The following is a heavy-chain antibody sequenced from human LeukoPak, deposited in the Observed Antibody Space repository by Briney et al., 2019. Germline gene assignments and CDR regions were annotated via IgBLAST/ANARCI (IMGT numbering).Heavy chain of an antibody. J-gene: IGHJ3*02. V-gene: IGHV4-34*01. CDR3: ARAIQRGDFPNDAFDI. CDR1: GGSFSGYY. D-gene: IGHD2-21*02. Sequence: SETLSLTCAVCGGSFSGYYWSWIRQPPGKGLEWIGEINHSGSTNYNPSLKSRVTISVDTSKNQFSLKLSSVTAADTAVYYCARAIQRGDFPNDAFDIWGQGTMVTVSS. CDR2: INHSGST.